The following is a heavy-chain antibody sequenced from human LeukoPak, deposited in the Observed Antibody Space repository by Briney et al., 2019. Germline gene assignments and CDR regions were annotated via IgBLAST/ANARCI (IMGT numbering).Heavy chain of an antibody. J-gene: IGHJ4*02. CDR3: ARGAPPQN. Sequence: WIRQPPGKGLEWIGSVYYTGASYYNPSLKSRVTISIDTSKNHFSLNLTSVTAADTADYYCARGAPPQNWGQGALVTVSS. V-gene: IGHV4-39*07. CDR2: VYYTGAS.